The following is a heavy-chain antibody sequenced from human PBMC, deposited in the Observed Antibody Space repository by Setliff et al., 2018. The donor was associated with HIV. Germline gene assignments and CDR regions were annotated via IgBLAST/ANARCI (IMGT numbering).Heavy chain of an antibody. D-gene: IGHD3-10*01. CDR3: ATASNYYGSGSHGQAFDI. Sequence: SVKASCKASGGIFSRFAFSWVRQAPGQGLEWMGGIIPIFGTPNYAQKFQGRVTITADTSTDTAYMELSSLRSEDTAVYYCATASNYYGSGSHGQAFDIWGQGTMVTVSS. CDR1: GGIFSRFA. CDR2: IIPIFGTP. J-gene: IGHJ3*02. V-gene: IGHV1-69*06.